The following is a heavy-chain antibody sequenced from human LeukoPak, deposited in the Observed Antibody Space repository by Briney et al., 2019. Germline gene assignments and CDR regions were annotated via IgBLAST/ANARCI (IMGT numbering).Heavy chain of an antibody. J-gene: IGHJ4*02. CDR1: GFTFSSYA. CDR2: ISYDGSNK. V-gene: IGHV3-30-3*01. D-gene: IGHD4-17*01. Sequence: GRSLRLSCAASGFTFSSYALHWVRHAPGKGLEWVAVISYDGSNKYYADSVKGRFTISRDNSKNTLYLQMNSLRAEDTPVYYCARDDLDDYGDYNPDYWGQGTLVTVSS. CDR3: ARDDLDDYGDYNPDY.